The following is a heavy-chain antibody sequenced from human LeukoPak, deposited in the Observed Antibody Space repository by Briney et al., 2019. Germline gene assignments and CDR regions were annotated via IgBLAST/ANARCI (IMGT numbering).Heavy chain of an antibody. CDR1: GFTFSNYA. J-gene: IGHJ4*02. V-gene: IGHV3-7*01. Sequence: PGGSLRLSCAVSGFTFSNYAMSWVRQAPGKGLEWVANIKQDGSEKYYVDSVKGRFTISRDNAKNSLYLQMNSLRAEDTAVYYCAREVVVPAAILFYFDYWGQGTLVTVSS. CDR3: AREVVVPAAILFYFDY. CDR2: IKQDGSEK. D-gene: IGHD2-2*01.